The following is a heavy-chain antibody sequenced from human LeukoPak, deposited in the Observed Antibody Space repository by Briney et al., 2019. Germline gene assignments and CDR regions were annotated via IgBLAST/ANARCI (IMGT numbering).Heavy chain of an antibody. CDR2: ISSSGSTI. Sequence: GGSLRLSCAVSGFTFSDFYMSWIRQAPGKGLEWVSYISSSGSTIYYADSVKGRFTISRDNAKNSLYLQMNSLRAEDTAVYYCARRRYNWNAIDYWGQGTLVTVPS. V-gene: IGHV3-11*01. CDR1: GFTFSDFY. J-gene: IGHJ4*02. D-gene: IGHD1-20*01. CDR3: ARRRYNWNAIDY.